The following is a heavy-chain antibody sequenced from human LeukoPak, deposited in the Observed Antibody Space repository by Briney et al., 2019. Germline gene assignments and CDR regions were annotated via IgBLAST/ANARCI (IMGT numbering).Heavy chain of an antibody. CDR2: ISSTTSTI. Sequence: GRSLRLSCAASGFTFSSYSMNWVRQAPGKGLEWISYISSTTSTIYYADSVKGRFTISRDNAKNSLYLQMNSLRAEDTAVYYCAKFTRSSGDCLWGQGILVTVSS. V-gene: IGHV3-48*04. J-gene: IGHJ4*02. CDR1: GFTFSSYS. D-gene: IGHD2-21*01. CDR3: AKFTRSSGDCL.